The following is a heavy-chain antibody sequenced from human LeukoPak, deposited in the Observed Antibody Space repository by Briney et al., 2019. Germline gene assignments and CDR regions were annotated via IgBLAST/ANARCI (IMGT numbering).Heavy chain of an antibody. CDR3: AKDVLQNYYDSTPGPMDV. CDR2: ISWNSGSK. D-gene: IGHD3-22*01. V-gene: IGHV3-9*01. CDR1: GFTFYDYD. J-gene: IGHJ6*02. Sequence: GGSLRLSCAASGFTFYDYDMHWVRHAPGKGGEWVSGISWNSGSKEYADSVKGRFTISRDNDKNSVYLQMNSLRAEDTALYYCAKDVLQNYYDSTPGPMDVWGQGTTVTVSS.